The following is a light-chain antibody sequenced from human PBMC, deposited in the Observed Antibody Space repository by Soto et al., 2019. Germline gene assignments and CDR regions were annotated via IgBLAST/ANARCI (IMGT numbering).Light chain of an antibody. Sequence: EIVLTQFPATLSLSLGERATLSCRASQSVSTYFAWYQQKPGQAPRLLIYDASNRVTGIPARFSGSGSGTDFTLTISGLEPEDSAVYYCQQYNNWPPGTFGQGTKVEIK. CDR1: QSVSTY. J-gene: IGKJ1*01. CDR2: DAS. V-gene: IGKV3-11*01. CDR3: QQYNNWPPGT.